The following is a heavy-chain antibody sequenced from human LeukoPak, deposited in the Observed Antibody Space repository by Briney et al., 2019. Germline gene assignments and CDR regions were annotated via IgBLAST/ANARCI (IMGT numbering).Heavy chain of an antibody. J-gene: IGHJ6*02. CDR3: ARLGNYYYYYGMDV. V-gene: IGHV4-59*08. Sequence: PSETLSLTCAVYGGSFSGYYWSWIRQPPGKGLEWIGYIYYSGSTNYNPSLKSRVTISVDTSKNQFSLKLSSVTAADTAVYYCARLGNYYYYYGMDVWGQGTTVTVSS. CDR1: GGSFSGYY. CDR2: IYYSGST.